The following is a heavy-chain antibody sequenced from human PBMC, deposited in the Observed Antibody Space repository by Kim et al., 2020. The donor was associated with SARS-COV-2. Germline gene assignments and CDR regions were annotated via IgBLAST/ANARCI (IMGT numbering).Heavy chain of an antibody. CDR3: ARTRIAVTKGIFDY. V-gene: IGHV7-4-1*02. J-gene: IGHJ4*02. D-gene: IGHD6-19*01. Sequence: AQGFTGRFVFSLDTSVSTAYLQISSLKAEDTAVYYCARTRIAVTKGIFDYWGQGTLVTVSS.